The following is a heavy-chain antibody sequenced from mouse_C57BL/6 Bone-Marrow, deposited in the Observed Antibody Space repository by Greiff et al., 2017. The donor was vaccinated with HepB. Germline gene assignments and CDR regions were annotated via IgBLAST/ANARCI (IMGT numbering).Heavy chain of an antibody. D-gene: IGHD1-1*02. CDR1: GYSITSGYY. Sequence: EVQLVESGPGLVKPSQSLSLTCSVTGYSITSGYYWNWIRQFPGNKLEWMGYISYDGSNNYNPSLKNRISITRDTSKNQFFLKLNSVTTEDTATYYCARKGTMSYYFDYWGQGTTLTVSS. J-gene: IGHJ2*01. V-gene: IGHV3-6*01. CDR2: ISYDGSN. CDR3: ARKGTMSYYFDY.